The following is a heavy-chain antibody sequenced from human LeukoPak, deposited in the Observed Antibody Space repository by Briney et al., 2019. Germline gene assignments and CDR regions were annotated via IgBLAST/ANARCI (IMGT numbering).Heavy chain of an antibody. Sequence: GGSLRLSCAASGFTFSSYSMNWVRQAPGKGLEWVSSISSSSSYIYYADSVKGRFTISRDNAKNSLYLQMNSLRAEDTAVYYCARVGGSRLNYYYYYMDVWGKGTTVTISS. J-gene: IGHJ6*03. CDR1: GFTFSSYS. V-gene: IGHV3-21*01. D-gene: IGHD3-10*01. CDR2: ISSSSSYI. CDR3: ARVGGSRLNYYYYYMDV.